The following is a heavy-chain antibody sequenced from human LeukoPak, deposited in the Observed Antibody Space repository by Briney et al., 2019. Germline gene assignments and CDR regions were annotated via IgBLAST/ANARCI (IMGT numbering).Heavy chain of an antibody. CDR3: TRDPRNKGFDP. CDR1: GFTLSYYW. CDR2: INGDGSST. D-gene: IGHD1/OR15-1a*01. Sequence: GGSPRLSCAASGFTLSYYWMQWVRQAPGKGLVWVSCINGDGSSTNYADSVKGRFTISRDNAKNTLYLEMNSLRAEDTAVYYCTRDPRNKGFDPWGQGTLVTVSS. J-gene: IGHJ5*02. V-gene: IGHV3-74*01.